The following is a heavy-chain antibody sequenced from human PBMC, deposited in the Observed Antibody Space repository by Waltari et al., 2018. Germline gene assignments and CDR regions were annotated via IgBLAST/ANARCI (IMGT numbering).Heavy chain of an antibody. V-gene: IGHV4-4*07. D-gene: IGHD3-10*01. CDR3: ARDRLAVSGSPLLSYNWFDF. CDR1: THSFKTSY. CDR2: IYSTGYT. Sequence: QVYLQESGPGLVKPSETLFLTCNVSTHSFKTSYWACIRQSAGMRLEWIGRIYSTGYTRYNPSLESRVTISIDTSENQVSLRLTSVTVADTAVYFCARDRLAVSGSPLLSYNWFDFWGQGIRVAVSS. J-gene: IGHJ5*01.